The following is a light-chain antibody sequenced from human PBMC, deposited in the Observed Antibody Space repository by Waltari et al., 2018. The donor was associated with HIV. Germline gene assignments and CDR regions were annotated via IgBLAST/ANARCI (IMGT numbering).Light chain of an antibody. CDR3: YSYSDTTTSYI. J-gene: IGLJ1*01. CDR1: STDVGYRDR. Sequence: QSALTQPASLSGSPGQSITISCSGTSTDVGYRDRVSWYQQYPGKVPTLLLYEVTKRPSGASSRFSGSKSDNTASLTISGLRAEDEADYYCYSYSDTTTSYIFGSGTKVTV. CDR2: EVT. V-gene: IGLV2-23*02.